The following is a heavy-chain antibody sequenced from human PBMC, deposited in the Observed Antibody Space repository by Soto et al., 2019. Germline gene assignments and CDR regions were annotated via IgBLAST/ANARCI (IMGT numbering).Heavy chain of an antibody. CDR1: GFSFSSYS. D-gene: IGHD5-18*01. CDR2: MSATGGRT. CDR3: AKSWGDTWQESAFDI. Sequence: EVQLLESGGDLIQPGGSLRLSCAASGFSFSSYSMSWVRQAPGKGLEWVSGMSATGGRTYYADSVKGRFIISRDNSRKALSLKMNSLRADDTAVYDSAKSWGDTWQESAFDIWGLGTMVTVS. J-gene: IGHJ3*02. V-gene: IGHV3-23*01.